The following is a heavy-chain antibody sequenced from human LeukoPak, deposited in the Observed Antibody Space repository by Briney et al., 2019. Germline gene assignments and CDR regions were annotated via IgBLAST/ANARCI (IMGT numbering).Heavy chain of an antibody. J-gene: IGHJ6*03. Sequence: GGSLRLSCAASGINFSRYWMSWVRQAQGKGLEWVASIKEDGSAKNYVDSVWGRFTMSRDNAKNSVYLQMNSLRVEDTAVYYCTRDELLWFGELSRGYYYYMDVWGKGTTVTVSS. CDR3: TRDELLWFGELSRGYYYYMDV. V-gene: IGHV3-7*01. D-gene: IGHD3-10*01. CDR1: GINFSRYW. CDR2: IKEDGSAK.